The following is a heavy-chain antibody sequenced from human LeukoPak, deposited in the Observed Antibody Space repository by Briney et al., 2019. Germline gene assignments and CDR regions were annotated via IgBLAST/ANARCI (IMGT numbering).Heavy chain of an antibody. Sequence: PGGSLRLSCAASGFTFSSYGMHWVRQAPGKGLEWVAFIRYDGSNKYYADSVKGRFTISRDNSENTLYLQMNSLRAEDTAVYYCAKLARSYGDYLSDYWGQGTLVTVSS. J-gene: IGHJ4*02. D-gene: IGHD4-17*01. CDR3: AKLARSYGDYLSDY. V-gene: IGHV3-30*02. CDR2: IRYDGSNK. CDR1: GFTFSSYG.